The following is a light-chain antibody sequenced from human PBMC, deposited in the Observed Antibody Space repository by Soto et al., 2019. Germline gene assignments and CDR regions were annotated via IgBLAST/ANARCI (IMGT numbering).Light chain of an antibody. J-gene: IGKJ4*01. CDR1: QSIGTN. Sequence: EVVMTQSPATVSVSPGERTSLSCRASQSIGTNSGWYQQKPGQAPRLLISKTSTRATGVPARFSGSGSGTEFTLTISSLQSEDIAVYYCQQYAGWPLTFGGGTKVDIK. CDR2: KTS. V-gene: IGKV3-15*01. CDR3: QQYAGWPLT.